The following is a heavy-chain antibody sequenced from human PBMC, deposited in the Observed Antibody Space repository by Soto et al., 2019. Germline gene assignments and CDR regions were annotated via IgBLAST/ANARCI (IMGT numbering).Heavy chain of an antibody. CDR2: INPHGSAM. CDR1: GFTFSAYD. J-gene: IGHJ4*02. Sequence: EVQLVESGGGLVQPGGPLRLSCAASGFTFSAYDMNWVRQAPGKGLEWVSQINPHGSAMYYAESVRGRFTISRDNAKNSLYLQMNSLRSEDTAFYYCARDHDWSSDYWGQGTLVTVSS. CDR3: ARDHDWSSDY. D-gene: IGHD3-9*01. V-gene: IGHV3-48*01.